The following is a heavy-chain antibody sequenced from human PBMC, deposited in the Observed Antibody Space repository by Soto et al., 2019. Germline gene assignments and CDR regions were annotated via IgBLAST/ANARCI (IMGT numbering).Heavy chain of an antibody. CDR3: ARDLKYFRVLGNWFDS. D-gene: IGHD2-2*01. Sequence: QVQLMQSGAEVKKPGASVKVSCTASGYTFAHYGISWVREAPGQGLEWRGGICGNNGATNYAPKLQGRVTLTRDTSTDTAYMDSRSLTADDTVVYLCARDLKYFRVLGNWFDSWGQGTLFTVCS. CDR2: ICGNNGAT. CDR1: GYTFAHYG. J-gene: IGHJ5*01. V-gene: IGHV1-18*04.